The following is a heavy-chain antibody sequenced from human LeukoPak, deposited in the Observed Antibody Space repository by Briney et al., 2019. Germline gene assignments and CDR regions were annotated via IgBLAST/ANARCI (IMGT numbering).Heavy chain of an antibody. Sequence: GGSLRLSCAASGFSFSSTWMHWVRQAPGKGLVWVSRIKSDGISTIYADSVKGRFTISRDNAKDTLYLQINSLRAEDTAVYYCVRDRYYSLDYWGQGTLVTVSS. CDR3: VRDRYYSLDY. CDR2: IKSDGIST. CDR1: GFSFSSTW. J-gene: IGHJ4*02. V-gene: IGHV3-74*01. D-gene: IGHD3-10*01.